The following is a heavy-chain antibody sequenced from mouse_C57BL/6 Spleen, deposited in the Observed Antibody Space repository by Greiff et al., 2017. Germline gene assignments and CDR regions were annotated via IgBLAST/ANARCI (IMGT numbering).Heavy chain of an antibody. Sequence: QVQLQQSGAELVKPGASVKLSCKASGYTFTSYWMHWVKQRPGQGLEWIGMIHPNSGSTNYNEKFKSKATLTVDKSSSTAYMQLSSLTSEDSAVYYCARSGYYSNFWYFDVWGTGTTVTVSS. CDR2: IHPNSGST. CDR1: GYTFTSYW. D-gene: IGHD2-5*01. V-gene: IGHV1-64*01. CDR3: ARSGYYSNFWYFDV. J-gene: IGHJ1*03.